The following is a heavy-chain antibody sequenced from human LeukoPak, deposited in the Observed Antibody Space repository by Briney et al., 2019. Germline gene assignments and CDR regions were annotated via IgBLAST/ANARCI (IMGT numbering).Heavy chain of an antibody. CDR2: IYYSGST. V-gene: IGHV4-39*01. CDR1: GGSISSTSYY. D-gene: IGHD5-12*01. Sequence: SETLSLTCTVSGGSISSTSYYWGWIRHPPGKGLEWIGSIYYSGSTYYNPSLKSRVTISLATSKNQFSLKLSSVTAADTAVYYCARHRYSAYASSDYWGQGTLVTVSS. CDR3: ARHRYSAYASSDY. J-gene: IGHJ4*02.